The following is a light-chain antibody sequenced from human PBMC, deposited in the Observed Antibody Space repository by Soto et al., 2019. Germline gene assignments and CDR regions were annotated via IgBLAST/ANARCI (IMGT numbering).Light chain of an antibody. J-gene: IGLJ3*02. CDR3: SSYTSSSTV. Sequence: QSALSQPASVSGSRGQSITISCTGTSSDVGNYNLVSWYQQHPGKAPKLMIYEVSNRPSGVSNRFSGSKSGNTASLTISGLQAEDEADYYCSSYTSSSTVFGGGTKLTVL. V-gene: IGLV2-14*02. CDR2: EVS. CDR1: SSDVGNYNL.